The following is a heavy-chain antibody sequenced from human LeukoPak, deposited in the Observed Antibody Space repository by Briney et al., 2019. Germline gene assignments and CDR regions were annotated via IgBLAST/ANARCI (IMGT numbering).Heavy chain of an antibody. CDR1: GFTFSSYS. Sequence: GGSLRLSCAASGFTFSSYSMNWVRQAPGKGLEWVSSISSSSSYIYYADSVKGRFTISRDNGKNSLYLQMNSLRAEDTALYYCAKSSGNYGTFDYWGQGTLVTVSS. CDR3: AKSSGNYGTFDY. V-gene: IGHV3-21*04. CDR2: ISSSSSYI. J-gene: IGHJ4*02. D-gene: IGHD1-26*01.